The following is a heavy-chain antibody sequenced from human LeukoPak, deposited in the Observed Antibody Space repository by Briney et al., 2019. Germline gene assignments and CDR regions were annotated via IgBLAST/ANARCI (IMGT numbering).Heavy chain of an antibody. V-gene: IGHV3-30-3*01. CDR1: GFTFSSYE. CDR2: ISYDGSDK. Sequence: PGGSLRLSCAASGFTFSSYEMHWVRQAPVKGLEWVAVISYDGSDKYYGVSVKGRFTTSRDNSKNTLYLQINSLGPEDTAVYYCARDRNSSPGDWGQGTLVTVSS. CDR3: ARDRNSSPGD. D-gene: IGHD3-22*01. J-gene: IGHJ4*02.